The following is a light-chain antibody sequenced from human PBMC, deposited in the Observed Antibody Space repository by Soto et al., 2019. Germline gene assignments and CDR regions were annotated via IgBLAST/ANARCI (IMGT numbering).Light chain of an antibody. CDR3: QQYNSYWT. CDR2: KAS. CDR1: QSISSW. Sequence: DIQMTQSPSTLSASVGDRVTITCRASQSISSWLAWYQQKPGKAPKVLIIKASTLNSGVPSRFSGSGSGTEFSLTISSLQPDDFATYYCQQYNSYWTFGQGTKVEVK. V-gene: IGKV1-5*03. J-gene: IGKJ1*01.